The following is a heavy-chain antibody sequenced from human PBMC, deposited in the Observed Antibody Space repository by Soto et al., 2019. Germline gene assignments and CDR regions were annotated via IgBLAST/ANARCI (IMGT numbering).Heavy chain of an antibody. CDR1: GYSISGYY. CDR2: IYYTGTP. CDR3: ARAWSSGSYFDY. J-gene: IGHJ4*02. Sequence: SETLSLPCTFSGYSISGYYWSWIRQPPGKGLEWIGFIYYTGTPNYNPSLKSRVTISVDTSKNQFSLKLSSVTAADTAVYYCARAWSSGSYFDYWGQGTLVTVSS. V-gene: IGHV4-59*01. D-gene: IGHD1-26*01.